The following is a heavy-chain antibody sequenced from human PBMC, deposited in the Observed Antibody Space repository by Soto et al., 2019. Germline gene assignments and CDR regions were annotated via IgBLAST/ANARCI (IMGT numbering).Heavy chain of an antibody. CDR3: ARGGRTFYYYGSGTYFDY. D-gene: IGHD3-10*01. V-gene: IGHV4-34*01. J-gene: IGHJ4*02. Sequence: KASETLSLTCAVYGGSFSGYYWSWIRQPPGKGLEWIGEINHSGSTNYNPSLKSRVTISVDTSKNQFSLKLSSVTAADTAVYYCARGGRTFYYYGSGTYFDYWGQGTLVTVSS. CDR2: INHSGST. CDR1: GGSFSGYY.